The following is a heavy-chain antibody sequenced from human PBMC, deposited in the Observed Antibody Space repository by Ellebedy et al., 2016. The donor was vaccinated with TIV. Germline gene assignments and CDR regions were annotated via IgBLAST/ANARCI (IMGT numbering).Heavy chain of an antibody. J-gene: IGHJ6*02. CDR1: GGSFSGYY. CDR2: INHSGST. CDR3: ARGRRVYYGSGSYKSRGHYGMDV. D-gene: IGHD3-10*01. Sequence: SETLSLTCAVYGGSFSGYYWSWIRQPPGKGLEWIGEINHSGSTNYNPSLKSRVTVSVDTSKNQFSLKLSSVTAADTAVYYCARGRRVYYGSGSYKSRGHYGMDVWGQGTSVTVSS. V-gene: IGHV4-34*01.